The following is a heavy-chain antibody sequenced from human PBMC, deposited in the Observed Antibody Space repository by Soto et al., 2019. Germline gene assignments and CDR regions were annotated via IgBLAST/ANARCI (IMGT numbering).Heavy chain of an antibody. Sequence: ASVKVSCKASGYTFTDYNIHWVRQAPGQGLEWMGWINPNSGGANFAQKFQGRVSLTRDTSTSTAYMQLRSLISDDTAVYYCARDGRARDCSGATCYFRSSWFDPWGQGTLVTVSS. V-gene: IGHV1-2*02. D-gene: IGHD2-15*01. J-gene: IGHJ5*02. CDR2: INPNSGGA. CDR1: GYTFTDYN. CDR3: ARDGRARDCSGATCYFRSSWFDP.